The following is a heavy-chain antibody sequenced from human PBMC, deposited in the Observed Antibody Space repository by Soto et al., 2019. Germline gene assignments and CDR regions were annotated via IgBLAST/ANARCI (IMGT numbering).Heavy chain of an antibody. CDR2: IYYSGST. CDR3: AREARGWDDNYYYYGMDV. CDR1: GGSISSYY. Sequence: SETLSLTCTVSGGSISSYYWSWIRQPPGKGLEWIGYIYYSGSTNYNPSLKSRVTISVDTSKNQFSLKLSSVTAADTAVYYCAREARGWDDNYYYYGMDVWGQGTTVTVSS. V-gene: IGHV4-59*01. D-gene: IGHD6-19*01. J-gene: IGHJ6*02.